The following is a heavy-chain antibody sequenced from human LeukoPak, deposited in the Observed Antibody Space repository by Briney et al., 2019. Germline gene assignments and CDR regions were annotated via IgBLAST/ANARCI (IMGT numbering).Heavy chain of an antibody. CDR1: GFTFSSYG. Sequence: GGSLRLSCAASGFTFSSYGMPWVRQAPGKGLGWVAVISYDGSNKYYADSVEGRFTISRDNSKNTLYLQMNSLRAEDTAVYYCAKVAVKYYDILTGLDAFDIWGQGTMVTVSS. V-gene: IGHV3-30*18. CDR2: ISYDGSNK. J-gene: IGHJ3*02. D-gene: IGHD3-9*01. CDR3: AKVAVKYYDILTGLDAFDI.